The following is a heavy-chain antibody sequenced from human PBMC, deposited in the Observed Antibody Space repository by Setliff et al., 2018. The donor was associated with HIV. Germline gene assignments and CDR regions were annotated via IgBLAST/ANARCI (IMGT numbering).Heavy chain of an antibody. CDR1: GYTFTFYG. D-gene: IGHD6-13*01. CDR2: INAYNGNT. V-gene: IGHV1-18*01. CDR3: ARDGRIAAAGSWNYYYYMDV. J-gene: IGHJ6*03. Sequence: ASVKVSCKASGYTFTFYGINWVRQAPGQGLEWMGWINAYNGNTNYAQKLQGRVTMTTDTSTSTAYMELRSLRSDGTAVYFCARDGRIAAAGSWNYYYYMDVWGKGTTVTV.